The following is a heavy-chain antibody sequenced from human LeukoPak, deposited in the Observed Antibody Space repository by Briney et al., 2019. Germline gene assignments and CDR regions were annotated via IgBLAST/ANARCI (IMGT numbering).Heavy chain of an antibody. CDR3: AKDPTHYRVWDYYETIGLSY. J-gene: IGHJ4*02. CDR2: IRYDGSNK. CDR1: GFTFGSYG. Sequence: GGSLRLSCAASGFTFGSYGMHWVRQAPGKGLEWVAFIRYDGSNKYYADSVKGRFTISRDNSKNTLNLQMNSLRVEDTAVYYCAKDPTHYRVWDYYETIGLSYWGQGTLVTVSS. V-gene: IGHV3-30*02. D-gene: IGHD3-22*01.